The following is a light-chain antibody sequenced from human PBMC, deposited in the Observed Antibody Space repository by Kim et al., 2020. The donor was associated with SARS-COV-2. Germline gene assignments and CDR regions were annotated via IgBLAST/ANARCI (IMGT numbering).Light chain of an antibody. V-gene: IGKV3-20*01. CDR1: QSVSSTY. Sequence: EIVLTQSPCTLSLSPGERATLSCRASQSVSSTYLAWYQQKPGQAPRLLIYGASSRAPGIPDRFSGSGSGTDFTLTISSLEPGDFAVYYCHQYDTSPQTFGQGTKVDIK. CDR3: HQYDTSPQT. J-gene: IGKJ1*01. CDR2: GAS.